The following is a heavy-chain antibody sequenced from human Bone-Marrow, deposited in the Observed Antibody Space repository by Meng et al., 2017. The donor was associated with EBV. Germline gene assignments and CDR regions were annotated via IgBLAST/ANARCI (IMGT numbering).Heavy chain of an antibody. CDR2: IYYSGST. CDR3: ARRRLQFGYFDY. CDR1: GGRVSRGSYY. Sequence: QDDRQEPRPGRVKPAVTLTLRFTVCGGRVSRGSYYWSWTRQPPGKGLEWIVNIYYSGSTNYNPSLKSRVTISVDTSKNQFSLKLSSVTAADTAVYYCARRRLQFGYFDYWGQGTLVTVSS. V-gene: IGHV4-61*01. J-gene: IGHJ4*02. D-gene: IGHD5-24*01.